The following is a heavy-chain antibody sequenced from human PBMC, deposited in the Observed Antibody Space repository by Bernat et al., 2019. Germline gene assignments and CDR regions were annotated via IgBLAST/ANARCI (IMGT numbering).Heavy chain of an antibody. V-gene: IGHV3-23*04. J-gene: IGHJ4*02. D-gene: IGHD5-24*01. CDR3: AESFSAFDSSANYLAFNH. CDR1: GFTFSDYA. CDR2: ITRGGIT. Sequence: EVQLVESGGGLVQPGGSLRLSCTASGFTFSDYAMSWVRLAPGKGLDWVSSITRGGITHYADSVKGRFTISRDNSKNTLYLQMNSLRAEGTDVFYCAESFSAFDSSANYLAFNHWGQGTLVTVSS.